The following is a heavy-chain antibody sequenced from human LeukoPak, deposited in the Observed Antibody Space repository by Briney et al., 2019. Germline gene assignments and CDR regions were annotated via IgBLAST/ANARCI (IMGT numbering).Heavy chain of an antibody. CDR2: MNPNSGTT. Sequence: ASVKVSCKASGYTFPNSDINWVRQATGQGLEWMGYMNPNSGTTVYAQKFQGRVTITSDTSIGTAYMELSSLRSDDTAVYYCARVAAADYFDYWGQGTLVTVSS. J-gene: IGHJ4*02. CDR3: ARVAAADYFDY. CDR1: GYTFPNSD. D-gene: IGHD6-13*01. V-gene: IGHV1-8*03.